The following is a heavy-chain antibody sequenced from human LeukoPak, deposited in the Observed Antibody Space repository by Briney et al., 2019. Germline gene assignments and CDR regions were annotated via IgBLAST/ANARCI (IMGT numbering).Heavy chain of an antibody. CDR2: IIPIFGTA. Sequence: GASVKVSCKASGYTFSSYDISWVRQAPGQGLEWMGGIIPIFGTANYAQKFQGRVTITADESTSTAYMELSSLRSEDTAVYYCARLRLSSTSCYGSGCEYMDVWGKGTTVTVSS. CDR1: GYTFSSYD. D-gene: IGHD2-2*01. J-gene: IGHJ6*03. CDR3: ARLRLSSTSCYGSGCEYMDV. V-gene: IGHV1-69*13.